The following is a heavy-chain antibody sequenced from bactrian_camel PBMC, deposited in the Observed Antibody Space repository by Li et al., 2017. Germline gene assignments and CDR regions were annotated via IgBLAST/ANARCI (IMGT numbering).Heavy chain of an antibody. V-gene: IGHV3S67*01. Sequence: VQLVESGGGLVQPGGSLRLSCAASGFGFSGYGMSWVRQAPGKEGEGVATIDSDVRTRYADSVKGRFTVSRDNAKNTLYLHLHDLEPEDSAQCYCVTGMGWFDFWGQGTQVTVS. CDR3: VTGMGWFDF. CDR2: IDSDVRT. D-gene: IGHD6*01. J-gene: IGHJ4*01. CDR1: GFGFSGYG.